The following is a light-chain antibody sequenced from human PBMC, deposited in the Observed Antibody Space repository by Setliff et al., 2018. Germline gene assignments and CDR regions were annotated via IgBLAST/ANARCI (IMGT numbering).Light chain of an antibody. V-gene: IGLV2-11*01. CDR1: SSDVGGYNY. Sequence: QSALAQPRSVSGSPGQSVTISCTGTSSDVGGYNYVSWYQQHPGKAPKLMIYEVDKRPSGVPDRFSGSKSGNTASLTISGLQTEDEVDYYCCSYAGSFTWVFGGGTQLTVL. J-gene: IGLJ7*01. CDR3: CSYAGSFTWV. CDR2: EVD.